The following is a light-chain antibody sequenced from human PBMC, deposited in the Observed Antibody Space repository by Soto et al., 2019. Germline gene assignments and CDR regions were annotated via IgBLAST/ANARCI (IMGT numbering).Light chain of an antibody. CDR2: RND. Sequence: QSVLTQPPSASGTPGQRVTISCSGSSSNIGTNYVSWYQHLPGTAPKLLIYRNDQRPSGVPDRFSGSKSGTSASLAISGLRSEDEADYYCAAWDDSLSGRVFGGGTQLTVL. CDR1: SSNIGTNY. CDR3: AAWDDSLSGRV. V-gene: IGLV1-47*01. J-gene: IGLJ2*01.